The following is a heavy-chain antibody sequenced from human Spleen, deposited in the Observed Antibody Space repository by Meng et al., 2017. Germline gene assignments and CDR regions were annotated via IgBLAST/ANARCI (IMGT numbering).Heavy chain of an antibody. CDR3: GRDRGAVIPAEIDH. CDR2: ISDNNGNT. D-gene: IGHD3-10*01. CDR1: GFTFTSYG. V-gene: IGHV1-18*01. Sequence: QVHLVQSGGEVKKPGALVKVSCKASGFTFTSYGITWVRQAPGQGLEWMGWISDNNGNTKYAQNYQGRVTLTTDTSTNTAYMEVRSLSSDDTAMYYCGRDRGAVIPAEIDHWGQGTLVTVSS. J-gene: IGHJ4*02.